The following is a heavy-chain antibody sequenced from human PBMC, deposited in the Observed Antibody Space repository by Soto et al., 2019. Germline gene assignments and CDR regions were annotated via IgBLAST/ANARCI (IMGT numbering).Heavy chain of an antibody. CDR3: AHSTLSAVGRYDY. Sequence: QITLEESGPTLVKPTQTLMLTCTFSGFSLSTEGVSVGWIRQPPGKALEGLAIIYWDGDRRYSPSLKNRLIISKVASKDQLVFTTTNMDPDETATYYCAHSTLSAVGRYDYWGQGILVTVSA. V-gene: IGHV2-5*02. CDR2: IYWDGDR. D-gene: IGHD1-26*01. CDR1: GFSLSTEGVS. J-gene: IGHJ4*02.